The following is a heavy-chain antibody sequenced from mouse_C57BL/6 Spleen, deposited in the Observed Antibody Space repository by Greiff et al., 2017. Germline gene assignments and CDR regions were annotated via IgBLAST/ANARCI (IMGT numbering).Heavy chain of an antibody. D-gene: IGHD2-4*01. CDR2: ISYDGSN. CDR3: ASMRDYDWFAY. CDR1: GYSITSGYY. Sequence: LQESGPGLVKPSQSLSLTCSVTGYSITSGYYWNWIRQFPGNKLEWMGYISYDGSNNYNPSLKNRISITRDTSKNQFFLKLNSVTTEDTATYYCASMRDYDWFAYWGQGTLVTVSA. V-gene: IGHV3-6*01. J-gene: IGHJ3*01.